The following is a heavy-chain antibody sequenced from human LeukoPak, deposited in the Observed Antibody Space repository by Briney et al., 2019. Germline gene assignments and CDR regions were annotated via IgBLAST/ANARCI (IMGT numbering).Heavy chain of an antibody. CDR2: INHSGST. CDR1: GGSFSGYY. Sequence: SETLSLTCAVYGGSFSGYYWSWIRQPPGKGLEWIGEINHSGSTNYNPSLKSRVTISVDTSKNQFSLTLSSVTAADTAVYYCARGRFWNDYWGQGTLVTVSS. D-gene: IGHD1-1*01. J-gene: IGHJ4*02. V-gene: IGHV4-34*01. CDR3: ARGRFWNDY.